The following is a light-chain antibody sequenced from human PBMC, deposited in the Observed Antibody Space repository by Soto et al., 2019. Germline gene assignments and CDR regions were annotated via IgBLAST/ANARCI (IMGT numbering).Light chain of an antibody. Sequence: EIVLTQSPATLSLSPGERATLSCRASQSVSSYLAWYPQKPGQAPRLLIYEASTRATGIPARFSGSGSGTDVTLTISSLEPEDFAVYYCQQPSNCPYTFGQGTKLEIK. V-gene: IGKV3-11*01. CDR3: QQPSNCPYT. CDR1: QSVSSY. CDR2: EAS. J-gene: IGKJ2*01.